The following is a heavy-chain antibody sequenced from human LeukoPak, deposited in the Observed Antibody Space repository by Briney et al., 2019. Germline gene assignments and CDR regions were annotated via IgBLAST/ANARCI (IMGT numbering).Heavy chain of an antibody. CDR1: GFTFSTYG. CDR3: AKRGLSGTKEFDY. V-gene: IGHV3-23*01. Sequence: PGGFLRLSCAASGFTFSTYGMSWVRQAPGKGLEWDSAILGSGANTYYADSVKGRFTISRDNSKNTLYLHMNSLRAEDTAVYYCAKRGLSGTKEFDYWGQGTLVTVSS. D-gene: IGHD1-7*01. CDR2: ILGSGANT. J-gene: IGHJ4*02.